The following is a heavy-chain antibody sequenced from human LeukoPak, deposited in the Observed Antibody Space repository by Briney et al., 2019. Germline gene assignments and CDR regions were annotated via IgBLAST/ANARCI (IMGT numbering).Heavy chain of an antibody. D-gene: IGHD3-10*01. CDR1: GFTFSSYG. Sequence: GGSLRLSCAASGFTFSSYGMSWVRQAPGKGLEWVSAISGSGGSTYYADSVKGRFTISRDNSKNTLYLQMNSLRAEDTAVYYCAKRIQYGSIHYMDVWGKGTTVTISS. J-gene: IGHJ6*03. V-gene: IGHV3-23*01. CDR3: AKRIQYGSIHYMDV. CDR2: ISGSGGST.